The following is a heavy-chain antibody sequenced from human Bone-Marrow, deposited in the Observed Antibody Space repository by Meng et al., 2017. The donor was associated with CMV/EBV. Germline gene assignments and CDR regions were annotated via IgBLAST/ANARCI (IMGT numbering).Heavy chain of an antibody. CDR2: IYYSGST. CDR1: GGSISSYY. V-gene: IGHV4-59*01. D-gene: IGHD1-26*01. CDR3: ARARSGGRYYYGMDV. Sequence: SETLSLTCTVSGGSISSYYWSWIRQPPGKGLEWIGYIYYSGSTNYNPSLKSRVTISVDTSKNQFSLKLSSVTAADTAGYYCARARSGGRYYYGMDVWGQGTTVTVSS. J-gene: IGHJ6*02.